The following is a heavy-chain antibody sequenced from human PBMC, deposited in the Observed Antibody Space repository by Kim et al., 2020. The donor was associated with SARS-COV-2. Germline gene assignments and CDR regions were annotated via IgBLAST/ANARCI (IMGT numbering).Heavy chain of an antibody. J-gene: IGHJ6*01. CDR2: ICLSGSIT. CDR3: ARALDAASGTADDYY. D-gene: IGHD2-21*02. V-gene: IGHV3-23*01. CDR1: RFIFASYA. Sequence: GGSLRLSCAASRFIFASYAMSWVRQAPGKGLEWVSVICLSGSITYYADSVRGRFSISRDNSRNTLYLQMNSLRAEDTAVYYCARALDAASGTADDYY.